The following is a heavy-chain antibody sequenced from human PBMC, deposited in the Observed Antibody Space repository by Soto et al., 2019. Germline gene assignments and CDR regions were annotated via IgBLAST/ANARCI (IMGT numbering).Heavy chain of an antibody. CDR1: GYSFTSYW. CDR2: IDPSDSYT. D-gene: IGHD3-10*01. V-gene: IGHV5-10-1*01. Sequence: PGESLKISCQGSGYSFTSYWIRWVRQMPGKGLEWMGRIDPSDSYTNYSPYFQGHVTISADKAISTAYLQWSSRKASDTAMYYCAEHNGFGELFGWFDPWGQGPLVTVSS. J-gene: IGHJ5*02. CDR3: AEHNGFGELFGWFDP.